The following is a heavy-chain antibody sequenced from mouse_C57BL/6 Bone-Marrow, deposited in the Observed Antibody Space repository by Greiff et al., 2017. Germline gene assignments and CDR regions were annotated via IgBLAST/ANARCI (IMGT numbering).Heavy chain of an antibody. D-gene: IGHD2-3*01. CDR1: GFSLTSYG. V-gene: IGHV2-4*01. J-gene: IGHJ1*03. CDR2: IWSGGST. Sequence: QVQLQQSGPGLVQPSQSLSITCTASGFSLTSYGVHWVRQPPGKGLEWLGVIWSGGSTDYNAAFISRLSISKDNSKSQVFFKMNSLQADDTAIYYCAKNSYDGSDVWGTGTTVTVSS. CDR3: AKNSYDGSDV.